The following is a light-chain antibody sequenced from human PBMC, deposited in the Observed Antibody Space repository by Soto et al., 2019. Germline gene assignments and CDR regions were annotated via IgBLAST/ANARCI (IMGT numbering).Light chain of an antibody. CDR2: DAS. CDR3: QQYAVSPIT. Sequence: EIVLTQSPGTVSLSPGERATLSCRASQSVNSDLAWYHQKPGQAPRLLISDASNRATGIPDRFSGTGSGTDFTLTISRLEPGDFAVYYCQQYAVSPITFGQGTRLEIK. V-gene: IGKV3-20*01. J-gene: IGKJ5*01. CDR1: QSVNSD.